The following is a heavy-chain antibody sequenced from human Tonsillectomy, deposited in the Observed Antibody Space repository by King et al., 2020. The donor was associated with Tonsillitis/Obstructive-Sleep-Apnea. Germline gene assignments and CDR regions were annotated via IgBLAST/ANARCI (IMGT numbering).Heavy chain of an antibody. D-gene: IGHD1-26*01. CDR3: ATRGSSQYYFDY. Sequence: FTLKESGPTLVKPTQTLTLTCTFSGFSLSTSGVGVGWIRQPPGKALEWLALIYWDDDKRYSPSLKSRLTITKDTSKNRVVLTMTNMDPVDTATYYCATRGSSQYYFDYWGQGTLVTVSS. CDR2: IYWDDDK. J-gene: IGHJ4*02. V-gene: IGHV2-5*02. CDR1: GFSLSTSGVG.